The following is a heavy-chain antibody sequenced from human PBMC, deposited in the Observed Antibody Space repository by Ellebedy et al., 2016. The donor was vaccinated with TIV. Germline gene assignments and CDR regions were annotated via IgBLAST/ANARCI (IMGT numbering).Heavy chain of an antibody. CDR3: AKMSTAYTLQNAFNM. CDR2: IGVSGSTT. Sequence: PGGSLRLSCAASGFSFSSYAMSRVRQAPGKGLEWVAVIGVSGSTTSYAGSVKGRFTISRDNSKNTLYVQMNSLRAEDTAIYYCAKMSTAYTLQNAFNMWGQGTMVIVSS. CDR1: GFSFSSYA. J-gene: IGHJ3*02. D-gene: IGHD3-16*01. V-gene: IGHV3-23*01.